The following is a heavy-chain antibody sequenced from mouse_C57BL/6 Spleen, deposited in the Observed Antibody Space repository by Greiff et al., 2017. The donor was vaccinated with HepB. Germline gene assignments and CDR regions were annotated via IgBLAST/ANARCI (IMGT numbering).Heavy chain of an antibody. CDR3: ARSNIYYGYDGGAWFAY. CDR1: GYTFTSYW. Sequence: QVQLKQPGAELVKPGASVKMSCKASGYTFTSYWITWVKQRPGQGLEWIGDIYPGSGSTNYNEKFKSKATLTVDTSSSTASMQLSSLTSEDSAVYYCARSNIYYGYDGGAWFAYWGQGTLVTVSA. D-gene: IGHD2-2*01. CDR2: IYPGSGST. V-gene: IGHV1-55*01. J-gene: IGHJ3*01.